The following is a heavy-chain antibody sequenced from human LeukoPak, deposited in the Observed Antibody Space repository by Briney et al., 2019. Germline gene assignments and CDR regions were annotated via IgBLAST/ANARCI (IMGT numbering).Heavy chain of an antibody. V-gene: IGHV4-59*01. CDR1: GGSISSYY. Sequence: PSETLSLICTVSGGSISSYYWSWIRQPPGKGLEWIGYIYYSGSTNYNPSLKSRVTISVDTSKNQFSLKLSSVTATDTAVYYCARAYYDFWGGYSGGIDAFDIWGQGIMVTVSS. CDR2: IYYSGST. J-gene: IGHJ3*02. CDR3: ARAYYDFWGGYSGGIDAFDI. D-gene: IGHD3-3*01.